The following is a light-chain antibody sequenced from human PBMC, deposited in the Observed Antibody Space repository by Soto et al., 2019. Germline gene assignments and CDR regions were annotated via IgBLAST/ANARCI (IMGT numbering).Light chain of an antibody. J-gene: IGKJ5*01. CDR2: DAS. V-gene: IGKV1-33*01. CDR3: QQYDTLPIT. Sequence: DLPMTQSPSSLSASVGDRVTITCQASQDITNYLNWYQQKPGKAPKLLISDASNLETGVPSRFSGSGSGTDFTFTVSGLQPEDIATYYCQQYDTLPITFGQGTRLEIK. CDR1: QDITNY.